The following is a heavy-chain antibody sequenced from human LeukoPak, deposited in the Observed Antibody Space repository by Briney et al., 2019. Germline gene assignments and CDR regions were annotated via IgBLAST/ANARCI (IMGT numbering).Heavy chain of an antibody. CDR2: IRSKANSYAT. Sequence: PGGSMRLSCAASGFTFSGSAMHWVRQASGKGLEWVGRIRSKANSYATAYAASVKGRFTTSRDDSKNTAYLQMNSLKTEDTAVYYCTTKDIFDYWGQGTLVTVSS. J-gene: IGHJ4*02. CDR1: GFTFSGSA. V-gene: IGHV3-73*01. CDR3: TTKDIFDY.